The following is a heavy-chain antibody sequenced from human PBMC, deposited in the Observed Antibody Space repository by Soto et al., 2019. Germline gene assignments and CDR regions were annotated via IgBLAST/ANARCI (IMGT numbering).Heavy chain of an antibody. V-gene: IGHV4-39*01. CDR1: GGSISSSSYY. CDR2: IYYSGST. D-gene: IGHD3-10*01. J-gene: IGHJ6*02. Sequence: PSETLSLTCTVSGGSISSSSYYWGWIRQPPGKGLEWIGSIYYSGSTYYNPSLKSRVTISVDTSKNQFSLKLSSVTAADTAVYYCASLGGSGSYFGGYYYGMDVWGQGTTVTVSS. CDR3: ASLGGSGSYFGGYYYGMDV.